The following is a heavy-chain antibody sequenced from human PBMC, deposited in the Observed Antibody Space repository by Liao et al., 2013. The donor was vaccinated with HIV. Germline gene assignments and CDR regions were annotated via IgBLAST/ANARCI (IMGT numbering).Heavy chain of an antibody. D-gene: IGHD2-15*01. V-gene: IGHV4-4*07. CDR1: GGSINSFY. J-gene: IGHJ4*02. CDR2: IYPTGST. CDR3: TREEVD. Sequence: QVQLQESGPGLVKPSETLSLTCTVSGGSINSFYWNWIRQSAGKGLEWIGRIYPTGSTTYNPSLKSRVTMSVDTSKSQISLSLDSLTAADTAVYYCTREEVDWGQGTLVTVSS.